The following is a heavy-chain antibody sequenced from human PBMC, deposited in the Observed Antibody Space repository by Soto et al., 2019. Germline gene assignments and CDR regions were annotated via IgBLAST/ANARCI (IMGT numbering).Heavy chain of an antibody. J-gene: IGHJ4*02. D-gene: IGHD3-3*01. CDR2: VSSSSIYI. CDR3: ARETATIFGVHNFDN. V-gene: IGHV3-21*01. CDR1: GFTFSSYS. Sequence: PGGSLRLSCAASGFTFSSYSMNWVRQAPGKGLEWVSSVSSSSIYIYYADSVKGRFSISRDNAKNSLYLQMNSLRAEDTAVYYCARETATIFGVHNFDNWGQGNLVTVSS.